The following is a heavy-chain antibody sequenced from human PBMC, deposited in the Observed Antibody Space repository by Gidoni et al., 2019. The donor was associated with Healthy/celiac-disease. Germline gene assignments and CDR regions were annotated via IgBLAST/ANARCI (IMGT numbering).Heavy chain of an antibody. CDR3: ARGRIAAAGTAHY. J-gene: IGHJ4*02. V-gene: IGHV1-69*01. CDR2: IIPIVGTA. Sequence: QVQLVQSGAEVKKPGASVTVSCKASGGTFSNYAISWVRQAPGQGLEWMGGIIPIVGTANYAQKFQGRVTITADESTSTAYMELSSLRSEDTAVYYCARGRIAAAGTAHYWGQGTLVTVSS. D-gene: IGHD6-13*01. CDR1: GGTFSNYA.